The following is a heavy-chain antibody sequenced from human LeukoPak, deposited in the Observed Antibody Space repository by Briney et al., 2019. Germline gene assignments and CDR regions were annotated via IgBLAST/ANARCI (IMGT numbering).Heavy chain of an antibody. Sequence: GGSLRLSCAASGFTFSSYGMHWVRQAPGKGLEWVAVIWYDGSNKYYADSVKGRFTISRDNSKNTLYLQMNSLRAEDTAVYYCARDDHHRAPPIAADYWGQGTLVTVSS. V-gene: IGHV3-33*01. CDR1: GFTFSSYG. D-gene: IGHD1-14*01. CDR2: IWYDGSNK. J-gene: IGHJ4*02. CDR3: ARDDHHRAPPIAADY.